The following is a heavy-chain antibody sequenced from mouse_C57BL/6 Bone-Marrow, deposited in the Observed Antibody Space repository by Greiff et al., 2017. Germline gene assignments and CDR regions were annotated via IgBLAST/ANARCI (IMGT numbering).Heavy chain of an antibody. CDR1: GYTFTSYW. CDR3: AICPMEGYGSSWYFDV. CDR2: IHPSDSDT. J-gene: IGHJ1*03. Sequence: QVQLQQPGAELVKPGASVKVSCKASGYTFTSYWMHWVKQRPGQGLEWIGRIHPSDSDTNYNQKFKGKATLTVDKSSSTAYMQLSSLTSEDFAVYYCAICPMEGYGSSWYFDVWGTGTTVTVCS. D-gene: IGHD1-1*01. V-gene: IGHV1-74*01.